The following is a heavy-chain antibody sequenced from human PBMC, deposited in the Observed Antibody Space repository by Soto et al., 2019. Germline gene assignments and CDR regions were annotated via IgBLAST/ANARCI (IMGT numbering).Heavy chain of an antibody. CDR3: ARSWNYAAGSRIDY. J-gene: IGHJ4*02. D-gene: IGHD3-10*01. CDR1: GFTFSSYW. CDR2: ITGDGSFT. V-gene: IGHV3-74*01. Sequence: EVQLVESGGGLVEPVGSLRLSCAASGFTFSSYWMHWVRQGQGKGLVWVSRITGDGSFTTYADSVKGRFTISRDNGKNTLYRQMNSLRVEDTAVYYCARSWNYAAGSRIDYWGQGTLATVSS.